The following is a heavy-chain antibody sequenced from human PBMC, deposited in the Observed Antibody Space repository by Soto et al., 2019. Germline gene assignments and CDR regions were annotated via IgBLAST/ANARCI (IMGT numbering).Heavy chain of an antibody. CDR3: IQRRRGGDCLQSYASHYYYGMDV. Sequence: QITLKESGPTLVKPTQPLTLTCTFSGFSLSTSGVGVGWIRQPPGKALEWLALIYCDDDKRYSPSLRSRLTIRKHTSKHPVLLTMTNMDPVDTATYHCIQRRRGGDCLQSYASHYYYGMDVWGQGTTVTVSS. CDR2: IYCDDDK. D-gene: IGHD2-21*02. J-gene: IGHJ6*02. V-gene: IGHV2-5*02. CDR1: GFSLSTSGVG.